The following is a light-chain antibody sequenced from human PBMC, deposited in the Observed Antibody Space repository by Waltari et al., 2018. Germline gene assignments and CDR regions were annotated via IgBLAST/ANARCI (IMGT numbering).Light chain of an antibody. CDR3: NSYAGNDNVL. CDR2: AVS. Sequence: QSALTQPPSASGSPGQSVTLPCPGTSSDVGGSTFSSCYQQHPGKAPKLTLYAVSMRPSGVPDRFSGSKSGNTASLTVSGLQAEDEADYYCNSYAGNDNVLFGGGTKLTVL. V-gene: IGLV2-8*01. CDR1: SSDVGGSTF. J-gene: IGLJ2*01.